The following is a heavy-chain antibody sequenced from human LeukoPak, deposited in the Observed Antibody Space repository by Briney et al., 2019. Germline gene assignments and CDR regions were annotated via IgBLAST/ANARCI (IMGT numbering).Heavy chain of an antibody. D-gene: IGHD1-1*01. J-gene: IGHJ4*02. CDR1: GYTFTGYY. Sequence: ASVKVSCKASGYTFTGYYMHWVRQAPGQGLEWMGWINPNSGGTNYAQKFQGRVTMTRDTSASTAYMELSSLRSEDTAVYYCARVQLEPPDFDYWGQGTLVTVSS. V-gene: IGHV1-2*02. CDR2: INPNSGGT. CDR3: ARVQLEPPDFDY.